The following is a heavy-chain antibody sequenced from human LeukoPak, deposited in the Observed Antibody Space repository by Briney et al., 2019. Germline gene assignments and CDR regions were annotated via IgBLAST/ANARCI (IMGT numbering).Heavy chain of an antibody. D-gene: IGHD2-2*02. V-gene: IGHV3-30*04. CDR3: ARRPTYCSRTSCYSLLDY. Sequence: GALRLSCAASGFTISSYAMHWGRHAPGKRLVGGAAISNDGVNNNYAAHVKGRVTIPRDNSKNTMYLLINSLRAEHTAVYYCARRPTYCSRTSCYSLLDYWGEGNLVTVSS. J-gene: IGHJ4*02. CDR1: GFTISSYA. CDR2: ISNDGVNN.